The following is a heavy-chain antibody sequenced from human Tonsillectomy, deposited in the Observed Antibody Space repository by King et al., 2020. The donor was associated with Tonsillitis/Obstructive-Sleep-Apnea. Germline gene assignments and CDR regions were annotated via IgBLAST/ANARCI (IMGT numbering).Heavy chain of an antibody. J-gene: IGHJ3*02. Sequence: QLQESGPGLVKPSETLSLTCAVSGGSISSSNWWSWVRQPPGKGLEWIGEIYHSGSTKYNPSLKSRGTISVDRSKKQFSLRLSSVTAADTAVYYCTRAEYVPDAFDIWGQGTMVIVSS. CDR2: IYHSGST. V-gene: IGHV4-4*02. CDR1: GGSISSSNW. D-gene: IGHD3-16*01. CDR3: TRAEYVPDAFDI.